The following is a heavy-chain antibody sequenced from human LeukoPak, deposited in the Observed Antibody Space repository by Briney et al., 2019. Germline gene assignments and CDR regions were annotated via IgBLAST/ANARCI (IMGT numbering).Heavy chain of an antibody. D-gene: IGHD6-6*01. J-gene: IGHJ4*02. V-gene: IGHV4-59*08. CDR3: ARRLHSSSPGGFDY. CDR1: GGSISSYY. CDR2: IYYSGST. Sequence: SETLSLTCTVSGGSISSYYWSWIRQPPGKGLEWIGYIYYSGSTNYNPSLKSRVTISVDTSKNQFSLKLSSVTAADTAVYYCARRLHSSSPGGFDYWGQGTLVTVSS.